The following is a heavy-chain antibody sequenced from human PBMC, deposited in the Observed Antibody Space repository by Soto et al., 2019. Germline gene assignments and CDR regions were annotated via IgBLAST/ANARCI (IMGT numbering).Heavy chain of an antibody. CDR2: ISALKGNT. CDR1: GYTFTSYG. D-gene: IGHD3-10*01. Sequence: ASVKVSCKASGYTFTSYGISWVRQAPGQGLEWLGWISALKGNTNYAQKFQGRVTMTTDTSTGTVYMELRSLRSDDTAVYYCGRDKGSGFDYWGQGTLVTVSS. CDR3: GRDKGSGFDY. J-gene: IGHJ4*02. V-gene: IGHV1-18*04.